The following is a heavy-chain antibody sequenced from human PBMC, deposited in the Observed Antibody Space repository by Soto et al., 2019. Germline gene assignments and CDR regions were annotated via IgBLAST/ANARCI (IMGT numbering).Heavy chain of an antibody. J-gene: IGHJ6*02. CDR3: ARAYYGSGTVYGMDV. V-gene: IGHV3-11*06. CDR2: ISSSSSYT. D-gene: IGHD3-10*01. CDR1: GFTFSDYY. Sequence: SGGSLRLSCAASGFTFSDYYMSWIRQAPGKGLEWVSYISSSSSYTNYADSVKGRFTISRDNAKNSLYLQMNSLRAEDAAVYYCARAYYGSGTVYGMDVWGQGTTVTVSS.